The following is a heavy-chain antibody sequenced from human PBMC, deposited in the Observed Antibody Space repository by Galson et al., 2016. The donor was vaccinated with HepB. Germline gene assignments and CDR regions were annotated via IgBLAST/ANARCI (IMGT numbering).Heavy chain of an antibody. V-gene: IGHV3-23*01. CDR3: AKATPYYDVLTGFFVYYSDY. Sequence: SLRLSCAASGFTFSDYAMSWARQAPGKGLQWVSTIRGTGVTTHYADSVKGRFTISRDNSKNTLYLQMSSLRAEDTAMYYCAKATPYYDVLTGFFVYYSDYWGHGTLVTVSS. CDR2: IRGTGVTT. J-gene: IGHJ4*01. D-gene: IGHD3-9*01. CDR1: GFTFSDYA.